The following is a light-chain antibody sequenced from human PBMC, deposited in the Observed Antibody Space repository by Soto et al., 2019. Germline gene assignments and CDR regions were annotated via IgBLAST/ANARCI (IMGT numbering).Light chain of an antibody. CDR3: AAWDDSLNGAV. Sequence: QSVLTQPPSASGTPGQRVTISCSGSSSNIGSNTVNWYQQLPGTAPKLLIYSNNQWPSGVPDRFSGSKSSTSASLAISGLQSEDEADYYCAAWDDSLNGAVFGGGTQLTVL. V-gene: IGLV1-44*01. J-gene: IGLJ7*01. CDR2: SNN. CDR1: SSNIGSNT.